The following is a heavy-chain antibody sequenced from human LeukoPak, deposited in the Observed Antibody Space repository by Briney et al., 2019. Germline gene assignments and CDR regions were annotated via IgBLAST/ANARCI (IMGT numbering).Heavy chain of an antibody. CDR1: GGSISSGGYS. J-gene: IGHJ4*02. D-gene: IGHD3-22*01. CDR3: ASRITMISTHGLYFDY. CDR2: IYHSGST. V-gene: IGHV4-30-2*01. Sequence: SETLSLTCAVSGGSISSGGYSWSWIRQPPGKGLEWIGYIYHSGSTYYNPSLKSRVTISVDRSKNQFSLKLSSVTAADTAVYYCASRITMISTHGLYFDYWGQGTLVTVSS.